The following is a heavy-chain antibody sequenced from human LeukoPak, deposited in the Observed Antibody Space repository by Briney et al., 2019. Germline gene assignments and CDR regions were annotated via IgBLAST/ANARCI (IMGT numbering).Heavy chain of an antibody. J-gene: IGHJ4*02. Sequence: GRSLRLSCAASGFTFSRYTMHWVRQAPGKGLEWVSVISYDGSNKYYADSLKGRFTISRDNSKNTLYLQMNSLRAEDTALYYCATEEAGAAAGFDYWGQGTLVTVSS. V-gene: IGHV3-30*04. CDR1: GFTFSRYT. CDR3: ATEEAGAAAGFDY. CDR2: ISYDGSNK. D-gene: IGHD6-13*01.